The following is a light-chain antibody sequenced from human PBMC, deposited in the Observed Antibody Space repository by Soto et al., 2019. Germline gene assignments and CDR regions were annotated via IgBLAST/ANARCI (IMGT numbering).Light chain of an antibody. CDR3: QQSFSG. V-gene: IGKV1-39*01. Sequence: DIQMTQSPSSLSASVEDRVTNTFRASRRIVNFLNWYQQKPGKAPKLLIYAASTLQSGVPSRFSGSGSGTEFTLTISSLQPEDFATYYCQQSFSGFGPGTRVEIK. CDR2: AAS. CDR1: RRIVNF. J-gene: IGKJ3*01.